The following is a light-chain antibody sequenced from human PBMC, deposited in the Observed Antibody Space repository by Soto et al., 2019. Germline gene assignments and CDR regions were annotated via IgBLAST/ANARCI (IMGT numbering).Light chain of an antibody. J-gene: IGKJ5*01. CDR1: QSIRNY. Sequence: DIQMTQFPSSLSASVRDRVTITCRSSQSIRNYLNWYQQKPGKAPKLLIYAASSLQSGVPSRFSGRGSGTDFTLTISSLQPEDFATYYCQQSYSTPRITFGHGTRLEIK. CDR2: AAS. V-gene: IGKV1-39*01. CDR3: QQSYSTPRIT.